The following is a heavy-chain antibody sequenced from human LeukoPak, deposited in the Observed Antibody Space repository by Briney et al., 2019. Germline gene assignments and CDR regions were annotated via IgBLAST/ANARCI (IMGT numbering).Heavy chain of an antibody. CDR2: INPNSGGT. V-gene: IGHV1-2*02. Sequence: GASVKVSCKASGYTFTGYYMHWVRQAPGQGLEWTGWINPNSGGTNYAQKFQGRVTMTRDTSISTAYMELSRLRSDDTAVYYCARGGLLRFLEWLFGNFDYWGQGTLVTVSS. CDR1: GYTFTGYY. D-gene: IGHD3-3*01. J-gene: IGHJ4*02. CDR3: ARGGLLRFLEWLFGNFDY.